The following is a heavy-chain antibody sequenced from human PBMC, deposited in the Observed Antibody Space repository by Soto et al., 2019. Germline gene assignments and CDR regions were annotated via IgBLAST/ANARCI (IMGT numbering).Heavy chain of an antibody. Sequence: QVQLVQSGAEVKKPGSSVKVSCKASGGTFSSYTISWVRQAPGQGLEWMGRIIPILGIANYAQKFQGRVTITADKSTSTYYMELRSLRSEDTAVYYCARDLTTVVTAGYYGMDVWGQGTTVTVSS. CDR1: GGTFSSYT. CDR2: IIPILGIA. J-gene: IGHJ6*02. CDR3: ARDLTTVVTAGYYGMDV. V-gene: IGHV1-69*08. D-gene: IGHD4-17*01.